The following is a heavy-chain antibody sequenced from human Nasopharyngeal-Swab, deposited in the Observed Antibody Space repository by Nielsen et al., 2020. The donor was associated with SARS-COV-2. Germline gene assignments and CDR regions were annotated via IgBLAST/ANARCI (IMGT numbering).Heavy chain of an antibody. CDR1: GFTFSNAW. CDR2: IHSKTDGGTT. Sequence: GESLKISCAASGFTFSNAWMSWVRQAPGKGLEWVGRIHSKTDGGTTDYAAPVKGRFTIPRDDSKNTRYLQMNSLKTEDTAVYYCTTDLGGYDFWSGYLGGDAFDIWGQGTMVTVSS. CDR3: TTDLGGYDFWSGYLGGDAFDI. J-gene: IGHJ3*02. D-gene: IGHD3-3*01. V-gene: IGHV3-15*01.